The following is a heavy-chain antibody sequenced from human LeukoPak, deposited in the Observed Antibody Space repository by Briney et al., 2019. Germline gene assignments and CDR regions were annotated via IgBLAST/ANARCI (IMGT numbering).Heavy chain of an antibody. J-gene: IGHJ4*02. CDR3: AKVDSQYYDYVWGSYRPIDY. CDR1: GFTFSSYA. Sequence: PGGSLRLSCAASGFTFSSYAMSWVRQAPGKGLEWVSAISGSGGSTYYADSVKGRFTISRDNSKNTLYLQMNSLRAEDTAVYYCAKVDSQYYDYVWGSYRPIDYWGQGTLVTVSS. D-gene: IGHD3-16*02. CDR2: ISGSGGST. V-gene: IGHV3-23*01.